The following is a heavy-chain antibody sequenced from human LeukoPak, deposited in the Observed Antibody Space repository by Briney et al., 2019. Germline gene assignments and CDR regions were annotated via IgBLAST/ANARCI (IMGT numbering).Heavy chain of an antibody. V-gene: IGHV1-69*05. CDR2: IFPIFGTE. CDR1: GGTFSSYA. J-gene: IGHJ3*02. Sequence: SVTVSCKASGGTFSSYAISWVRQAPGQGLEWMGRIFPIFGTENYAQKFQGRVTITTDESTSTAYMELSSLRSEDTAVYYCARDTSYDFWSDPTQLFDIWGQGTMITVSS. CDR3: ARDTSYDFWSDPTQLFDI. D-gene: IGHD3-3*01.